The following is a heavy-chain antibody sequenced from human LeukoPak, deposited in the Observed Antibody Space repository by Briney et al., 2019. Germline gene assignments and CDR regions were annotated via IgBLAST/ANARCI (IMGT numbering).Heavy chain of an antibody. CDR1: GYTFTSYG. CDR3: AREANDYSNYGGDYYMDV. V-gene: IGHV1-18*01. J-gene: IGHJ6*03. D-gene: IGHD4-11*01. Sequence: ASVKVSCKASGYTFTSYGISWVRQAPGQGLEWMGWISAYNGNTNYAQKLQGRVTMTTDTSTSTAYMELRSLRSDDTAVYYCAREANDYSNYGGDYYMDVWGKGTTVTVSS. CDR2: ISAYNGNT.